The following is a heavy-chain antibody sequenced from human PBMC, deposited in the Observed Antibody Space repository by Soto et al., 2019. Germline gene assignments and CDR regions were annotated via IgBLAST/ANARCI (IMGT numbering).Heavy chain of an antibody. J-gene: IGHJ4*02. CDR1: GFTFSSYA. V-gene: IGHV3-23*01. CDR2: ISGSGGST. CDR3: AKDRGSGGYSYGYLDY. Sequence: GGSLRLSCAASGFTFSSYAMSWVRQAPGKGLEWVSAISGSGGSTYYADSVKGRFTISRDNSKNTLYLQMNSLRAEDTAVYYCAKDRGSGGYSYGYLDYWGQGTLVTVSS. D-gene: IGHD5-18*01.